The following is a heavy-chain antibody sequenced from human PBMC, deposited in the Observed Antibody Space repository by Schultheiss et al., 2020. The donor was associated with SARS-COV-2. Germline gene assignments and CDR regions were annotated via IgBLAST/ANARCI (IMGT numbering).Heavy chain of an antibody. CDR2: IYYSGST. CDR1: GGSISSYY. CDR3: ARDFKYFDS. J-gene: IGHJ4*02. Sequence: SQTLSLTCTVSGGSISSYYWSWIRQPPGKGLEWIGYIYYSGSTNYNPSLKSRVTISVDTSKNQFSLKLSSVTAADTAVYYCARDFKYFDSWGQGTLVTVSS. V-gene: IGHV4-59*12.